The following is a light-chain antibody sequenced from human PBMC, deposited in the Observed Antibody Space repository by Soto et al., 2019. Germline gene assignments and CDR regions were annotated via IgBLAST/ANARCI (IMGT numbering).Light chain of an antibody. J-gene: IGLJ2*01. Sequence: QSVLTQPPSASGTPGQRVTISCSGSSSNIGCSDVSWYQQLPGTAPKLLLYRNNQRPSGVPDRFSGSKSGTSASLAISGLRSEDEADYYCAAWDDSLSGVVFGGGTKLTVL. V-gene: IGLV1-47*01. CDR1: SSNIGCSD. CDR3: AAWDDSLSGVV. CDR2: RNN.